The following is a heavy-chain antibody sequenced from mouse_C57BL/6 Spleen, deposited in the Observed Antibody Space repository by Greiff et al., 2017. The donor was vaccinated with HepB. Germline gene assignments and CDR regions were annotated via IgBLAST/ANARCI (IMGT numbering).Heavy chain of an antibody. CDR3: APDGYYRYFDV. CDR2: IYPGDGDT. D-gene: IGHD2-3*01. V-gene: IGHV1-80*01. Sequence: VQLQESGAELVKPGASVKISCKASGYAFSSYWMNWVKQRPGKGLEWIGQIYPGDGDTNYNGKFKGKATLTADKSSSTAYMQLSSLTSEDSAVYFCAPDGYYRYFDVWGTGTTVTVSS. J-gene: IGHJ1*03. CDR1: GYAFSSYW.